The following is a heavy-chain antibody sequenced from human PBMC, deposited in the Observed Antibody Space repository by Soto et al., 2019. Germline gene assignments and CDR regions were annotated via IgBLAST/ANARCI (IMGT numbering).Heavy chain of an antibody. CDR1: GGSISSSSYY. CDR2: IYYSGST. CDR3: ARDNIDIQL. D-gene: IGHD5-18*01. Sequence: PSETLSLTCTVSGGSISSSSYYWGWIRQPPGKGLEWIGSIYYSGSTYYNPSPKSRATISVDTSKNQFSLKLSSVTAADTAVYYCARDNIDIQLWGQGTLVTVSS. J-gene: IGHJ4*02. V-gene: IGHV4-39*02.